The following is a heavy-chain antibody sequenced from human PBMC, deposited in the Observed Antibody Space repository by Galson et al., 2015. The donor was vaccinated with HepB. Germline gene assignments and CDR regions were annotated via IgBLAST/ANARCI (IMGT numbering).Heavy chain of an antibody. D-gene: IGHD3-10*01. CDR3: STASGAGSYKAD. CDR1: GLIFSNYS. CDR2: INREGSEK. J-gene: IGHJ4*02. V-gene: IGHV3-7*03. Sequence: SLRLSCAASGLIFSNYSMTWVRQAPGKGLERVASINREGSEKYYVDSMKGRFTISRDNAKNSLYLQMNSLRVEDTAVYYCSTASGAGSYKADWGQGTLVTVSS.